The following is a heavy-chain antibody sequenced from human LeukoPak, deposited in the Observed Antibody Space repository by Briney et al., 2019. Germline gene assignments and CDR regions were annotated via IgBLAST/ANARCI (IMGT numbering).Heavy chain of an antibody. CDR2: INQDGGEK. CDR1: GFTFSSYA. CDR3: ATPIESRDGYTSLGY. J-gene: IGHJ4*02. Sequence: PGGSLRLSCAASGFTFSSYAMSWVRQAPGKGLEWVANINQDGGEKYFVDSVKGRFTISRDNAKSSLYLQMNSLRAEDTAVYYCATPIESRDGYTSLGYWGQGTLVTVSS. V-gene: IGHV3-7*01. D-gene: IGHD5-24*01.